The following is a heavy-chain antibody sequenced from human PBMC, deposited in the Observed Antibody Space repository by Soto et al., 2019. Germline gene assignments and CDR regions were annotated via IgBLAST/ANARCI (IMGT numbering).Heavy chain of an antibody. Sequence: QVQLVESGGGVVQPGRSLRLSCAAYGFPFSSYGMHLVREAPGKGLEWVAVISYDGSNKYYADSVKGRFTISRDNSASTLYLQMNSLRPEDTALYYCVGGQYYFDYRGQGTLVTVSP. J-gene: IGHJ4*02. V-gene: IGHV3-30*03. CDR2: ISYDGSNK. CDR1: GFPFSSYG. D-gene: IGHD3-10*01. CDR3: VGGQYYFDY.